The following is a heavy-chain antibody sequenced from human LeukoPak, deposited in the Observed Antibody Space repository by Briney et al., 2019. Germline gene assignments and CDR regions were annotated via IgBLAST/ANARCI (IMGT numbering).Heavy chain of an antibody. CDR3: ARDLERSAVYYFAS. V-gene: IGHV3-30*04. D-gene: IGHD3-3*01. J-gene: IGHJ4*02. CDR1: GFTLYSYA. CDR2: ISSGSEK. Sequence: PGGSLRLSCAASGFTLYSYAMHWVRQAPGKGLEWVALISSGSEKYYADSVKGRFTISRYNSTNMLYLQMSSLRADDTAVYYCARDLERSAVYYFASWGQGTLVIVSS.